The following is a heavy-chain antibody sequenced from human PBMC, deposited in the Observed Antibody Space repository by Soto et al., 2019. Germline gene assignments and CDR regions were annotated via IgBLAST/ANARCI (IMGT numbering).Heavy chain of an antibody. J-gene: IGHJ6*02. CDR1: GFTFSSYG. V-gene: IGHV3-30*18. CDR3: AKDPLRFNYYYYGMDV. CDR2: ISYDGSNK. Sequence: GGSLRLSCAASGFTFSSYGMHWVRQAPGKGLEWVAVISYDGSNKYYADSVKGRFTISRDNSKNTLYLQMNSLRAEDTAVYYCAKDPLRFNYYYYGMDVWGQGTTVTVSS. D-gene: IGHD4-17*01.